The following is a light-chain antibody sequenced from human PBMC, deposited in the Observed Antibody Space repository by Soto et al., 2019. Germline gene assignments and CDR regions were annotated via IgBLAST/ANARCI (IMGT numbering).Light chain of an antibody. V-gene: IGKV2-28*01. CDR2: LGS. Sequence: DIVMTQSPLSLPVTPGEPASISCRSSQSLLHSNGYNYLDWYLQKPGQSPQLLIYLGSNRASGVPDRFSGSGSGTDFTLKISRVEAEDVGVYYCMQALQTTPILFTFGPGTKVDIK. J-gene: IGKJ3*01. CDR3: MQALQTTPILFT. CDR1: QSLLHSNGYNY.